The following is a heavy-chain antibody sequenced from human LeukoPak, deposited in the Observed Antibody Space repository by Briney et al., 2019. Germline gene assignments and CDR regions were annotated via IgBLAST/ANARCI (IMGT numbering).Heavy chain of an antibody. CDR2: ISYDGSNK. CDR3: AEDTYYYDSSGYLDY. J-gene: IGHJ4*02. Sequence: GGSLRLSCAASGFTFSSYGMHWVRQAPGKGLEWVAVISYDGSNKYYADSVKGRFTISRDNSKNTLYLQMNSLRAEDTAVYYCAEDTYYYDSSGYLDYWGQGTLVTVSS. V-gene: IGHV3-30*18. D-gene: IGHD3-22*01. CDR1: GFTFSSYG.